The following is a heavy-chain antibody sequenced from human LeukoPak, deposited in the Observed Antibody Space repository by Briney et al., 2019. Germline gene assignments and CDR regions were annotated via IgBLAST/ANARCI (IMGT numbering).Heavy chain of an antibody. CDR3: ARLYPDYGGNSLAFDY. J-gene: IGHJ4*02. V-gene: IGHV4-39*01. D-gene: IGHD4-23*01. CDR1: GGSISSSSYY. Sequence: SETLSLTCTVSGGSISSSSYYWGWIRQPPGKGLEWIGSICYSGSTYYNPSLKSRVTISVDTSKNQFSLKLSSVTAADTAVYYCARLYPDYGGNSLAFDYWGQGTLVTVSS. CDR2: ICYSGST.